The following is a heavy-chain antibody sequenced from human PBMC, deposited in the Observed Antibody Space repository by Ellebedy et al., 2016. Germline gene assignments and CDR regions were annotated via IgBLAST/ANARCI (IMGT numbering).Heavy chain of an antibody. V-gene: IGHV3-33*08. Sequence: GESLKISCAASGFTFSSYGMHWVRQAPGKGLEWVAVIWYDGSNKYYADSVKGRFTISRDNSKNTLYLQMNSLRAEDTAVYYCARAVIAARLIDYWGQGTLVTVSS. CDR3: ARAVIAARLIDY. D-gene: IGHD6-6*01. CDR1: GFTFSSYG. J-gene: IGHJ4*02. CDR2: IWYDGSNK.